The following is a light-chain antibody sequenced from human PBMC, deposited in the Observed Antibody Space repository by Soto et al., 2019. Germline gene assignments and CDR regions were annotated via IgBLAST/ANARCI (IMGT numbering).Light chain of an antibody. CDR2: DAS. Sequence: DIPLTPSPSTLSGSVSDVVTITCRASQSLNSWLAWYQQKPGKAPKLLIYDASSLESGVPSRFSGSESGTEFTLTITCLQPDDFATYYCQLYNIYPYTFGQGTMVDI. CDR3: QLYNIYPYT. CDR1: QSLNSW. V-gene: IGKV1-5*01. J-gene: IGKJ2*01.